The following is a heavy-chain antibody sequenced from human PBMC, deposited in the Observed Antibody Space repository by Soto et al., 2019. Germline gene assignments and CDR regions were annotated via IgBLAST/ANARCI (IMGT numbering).Heavy chain of an antibody. CDR2: ISYEGISK. V-gene: IGHV3-30*03. CDR1: GFMFRHFG. D-gene: IGHD1-26*01. CDR3: PRNRGGSAGVPFDP. Sequence: QEQLVQSGGGVVQPGGSLRLSCVGSGFMFRHFGMHWVRQAPGKALEWVAFISYEGISKYYGDSLKDRFTISRSHSKHTLYLQMNRLRPADTAFYYCPRNRGGSAGVPFDPWAHGSLVTVSS. J-gene: IGHJ5*02.